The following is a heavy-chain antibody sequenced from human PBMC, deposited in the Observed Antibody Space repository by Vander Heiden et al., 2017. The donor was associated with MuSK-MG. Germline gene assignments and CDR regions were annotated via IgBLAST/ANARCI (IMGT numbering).Heavy chain of an antibody. CDR1: GGSFSGGY. CDR2: INYDGRT. Sequence: QVQLQQWGAGLLKPSETQSLTFAGYGGSFSGGYWGWIRQSPGQGLEWVGHINYDGRTIYIPSLESRVTISVDTFKKQISLKLKSVTAADTAVYYCARSTFHGISFFDNWGQGTRVTVSS. J-gene: IGHJ4*02. D-gene: IGHD3-3*02. V-gene: IGHV4-34*01. CDR3: ARSTFHGISFFDN.